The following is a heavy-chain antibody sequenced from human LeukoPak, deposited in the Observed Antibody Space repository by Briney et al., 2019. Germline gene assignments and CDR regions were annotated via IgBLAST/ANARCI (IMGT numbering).Heavy chain of an antibody. D-gene: IGHD1-26*01. J-gene: IGHJ3*02. CDR3: ARDRKWSYDAFDI. V-gene: IGHV4-59*01. CDR2: IYYSGST. CDR1: GGSISSYY. Sequence: SETLSLTCTVSGGSISSYYWSWIRQPPGKGLEWIGYIYYSGSTNYNPPLKSRVTISVDTSKNQFSLKLSSVTAADTAVYYCARDRKWSYDAFDIWGQGTMVTVSS.